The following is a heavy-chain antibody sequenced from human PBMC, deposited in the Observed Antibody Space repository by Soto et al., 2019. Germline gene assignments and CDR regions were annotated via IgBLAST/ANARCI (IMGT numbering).Heavy chain of an antibody. D-gene: IGHD6-6*01. CDR3: AKDVSEYSNYWSSYDY. Sequence: QVQLVESGGGVVQPGTSLRLSCVASGFTFSHYGMEWVRQAPGKGLEWVAVISFDGSIEYYADSVKGRFTISRDNSKGTLSLQMNSLRAEDTAMYYCAKDVSEYSNYWSSYDYWGHGTLVTVSS. CDR1: GFTFSHYG. J-gene: IGHJ4*01. V-gene: IGHV3-30*18. CDR2: ISFDGSIE.